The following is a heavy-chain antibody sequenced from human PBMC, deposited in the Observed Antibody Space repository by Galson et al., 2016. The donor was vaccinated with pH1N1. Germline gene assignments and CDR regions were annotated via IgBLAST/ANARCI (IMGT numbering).Heavy chain of an antibody. Sequence: SLRLSCAASGFTFSSHWMHWVRQAPGKGLVWVSRINGDGSSTSYADSVKGRFTISRDNARNTLYLQMDSLRAEDTAVYYCARETTISGVVMDFDSWGQGTQVTASS. D-gene: IGHD3-3*01. V-gene: IGHV3-74*01. CDR2: INGDGSST. J-gene: IGHJ4*02. CDR3: ARETTISGVVMDFDS. CDR1: GFTFSSHW.